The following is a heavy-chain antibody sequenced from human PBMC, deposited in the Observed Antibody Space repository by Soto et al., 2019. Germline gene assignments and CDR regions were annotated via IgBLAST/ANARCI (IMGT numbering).Heavy chain of an antibody. CDR3: ASTAAIGYSYGLHDY. D-gene: IGHD5-18*01. V-gene: IGHV4-30-4*01. J-gene: IGHJ4*02. CDR2: IYYSGST. Sequence: PSETLSLTCTVSGGSISSGDYYWSWIRQPPGKGLKWIGYIYYSGSTYYNPSLKSRVTISVDTSKNQFSLKLSSVTAADTAVYYCASTAAIGYSYGLHDYWGQGTLVTVS. CDR1: GGSISSGDYY.